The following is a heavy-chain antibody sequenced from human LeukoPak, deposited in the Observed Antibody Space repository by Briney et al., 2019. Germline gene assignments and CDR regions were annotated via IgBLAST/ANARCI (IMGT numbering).Heavy chain of an antibody. D-gene: IGHD2-21*02. CDR2: ISSSSSYI. Sequence: GGSLRLSCAASGFTFSSYWMSWVRQAPGKGLEWVSSISSSSSYIYYADSVKGRFTISRDNAKNSLYLQMNSLRAEDTAVYYCATGRGGDEAPFDYWGQGTLVTVSS. V-gene: IGHV3-21*01. J-gene: IGHJ4*02. CDR3: ATGRGGDEAPFDY. CDR1: GFTFSSYW.